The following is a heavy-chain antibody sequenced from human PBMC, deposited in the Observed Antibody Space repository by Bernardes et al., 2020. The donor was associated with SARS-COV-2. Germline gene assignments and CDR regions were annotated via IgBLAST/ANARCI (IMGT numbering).Heavy chain of an antibody. Sequence: SETLYLTCTVSGDSISSFYWSWIRQPPGKGLEWIGYIYNSGSTNYNPSLKSRVTISVDTSKSPFSLRLRSVTAADTAVYYCARVGSRQLGLPGWFDPWGQGTLVTVSS. CDR3: ARVGSRQLGLPGWFDP. V-gene: IGHV4-59*01. CDR1: GDSISSFY. CDR2: IYNSGST. J-gene: IGHJ5*02. D-gene: IGHD6-6*01.